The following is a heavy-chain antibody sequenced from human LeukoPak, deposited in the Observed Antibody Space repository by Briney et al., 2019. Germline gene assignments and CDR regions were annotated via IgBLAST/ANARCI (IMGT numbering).Heavy chain of an antibody. D-gene: IGHD6-6*01. J-gene: IGHJ4*02. V-gene: IGHV1-18*01. CDR3: AREGGFEYSHLYYFDY. Sequence: AASVKVSCKASGYTFNSYGITWVRQAPGQGLEWMAWISVYNGNRRYAQNFQGRVTLTTDKTTTTAYMELTSLRSDDTATYYCAREGGFEYSHLYYFDYWGQGTLVTVSS. CDR2: ISVYNGNR. CDR1: GYTFNSYG.